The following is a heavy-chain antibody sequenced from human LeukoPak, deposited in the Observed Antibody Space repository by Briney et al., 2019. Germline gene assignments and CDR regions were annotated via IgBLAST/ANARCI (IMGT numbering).Heavy chain of an antibody. CDR1: GYTFTGYY. J-gene: IGHJ4*02. CDR2: INPNSGGT. CDR3: AREMVGIVVVPAAPDGFDC. V-gene: IGHV1-2*02. Sequence: ASVKVSCKASGYTFTGYYMHWVRQAPGQGLEWMGWINPNSGGTNYAQKFQGRVTMTRDTSIGTAYMELSRLRSDDTAVYYCAREMVGIVVVPAAPDGFDCWGQGTLVTVSS. D-gene: IGHD2-2*01.